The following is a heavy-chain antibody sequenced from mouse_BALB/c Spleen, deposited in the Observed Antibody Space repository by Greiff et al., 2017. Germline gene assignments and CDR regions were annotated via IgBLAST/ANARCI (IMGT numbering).Heavy chain of an antibody. CDR3: TRAGTGYAMDY. D-gene: IGHD3-3*01. CDR2: IRLKSNNYAT. J-gene: IGHJ4*01. CDR1: GFTFSNYW. Sequence: EVKLVESGGGLVQPGGSMKLSCVASGFTFSNYWMNWVRQSPEKGLEWVAEIRLKSNNYATHYAESVKGRFTISRDDSKSSVYLQMNNLRAEDTGIYYCTRAGTGYAMDYWGQGTSVTVSS. V-gene: IGHV6-6*02.